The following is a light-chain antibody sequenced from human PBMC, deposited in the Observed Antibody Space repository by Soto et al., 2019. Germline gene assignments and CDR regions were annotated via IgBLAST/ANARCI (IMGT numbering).Light chain of an antibody. CDR3: SSYTSRSTFV. V-gene: IGLV2-14*01. CDR2: DVS. J-gene: IGLJ1*01. CDR1: SSDVGGYNY. Sequence: QSVLTQPASGSGAPGQAISISCTGSSSDVGGYNYVSWYQQHPGKAPKLMIYDVSNRPSGVSNRFSGSKSGNTASLTISGLQAEDEAVFYCSSYTSRSTFVFRSGTKVTVL.